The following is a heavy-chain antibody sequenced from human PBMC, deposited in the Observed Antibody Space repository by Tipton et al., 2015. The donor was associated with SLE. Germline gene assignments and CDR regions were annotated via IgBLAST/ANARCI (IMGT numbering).Heavy chain of an antibody. CDR3: ARRDFWSGEFDY. D-gene: IGHD3-3*01. CDR2: INHSGST. Sequence: LRLSCAVYGGSFSGYYWSWIRQPPGKGLEWIGEINHSGSTYYNPSLKSRVTISVDTSKNQFSLKLSSVTAADTAVYYCARRDFWSGEFDYWGQGTLVTVSS. J-gene: IGHJ4*02. V-gene: IGHV4-34*01. CDR1: GGSFSGYY.